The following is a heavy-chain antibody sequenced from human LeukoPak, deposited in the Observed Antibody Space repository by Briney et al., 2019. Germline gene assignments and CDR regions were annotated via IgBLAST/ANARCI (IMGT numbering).Heavy chain of an antibody. CDR2: IWYDGSNK. Sequence: GRSLRLSCAASGFTFSSYGMHWVRQAPGKGLEWVAVIWYDGSNKYYADSVKGRFTISRDNSKNTLYLQMNSLRAEDTAVYYCARGNNRDRLANWGQGTLVTVSS. CDR3: ARGNNRDRLAN. D-gene: IGHD3-16*01. CDR1: GFTFSSYG. J-gene: IGHJ4*02. V-gene: IGHV3-33*01.